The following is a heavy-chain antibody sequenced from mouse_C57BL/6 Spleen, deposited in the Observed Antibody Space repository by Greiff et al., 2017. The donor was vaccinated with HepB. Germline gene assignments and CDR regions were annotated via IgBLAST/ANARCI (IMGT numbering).Heavy chain of an antibody. CDR1: GYTFTSYW. J-gene: IGHJ2*01. V-gene: IGHV1-50*01. CDR3: ARRGVGLGQDY. Sequence: QVQLQQPGAELVKPGASVKLSCKASGYTFTSYWMQWVKQRPGQGLEWIGEIDPSDSYTNYNQKFKVKATLTVDTSSSTAYMQLSSLTSEYSAVYYGARRGVGLGQDYWGQGTTLTVSS. CDR2: IDPSDSYT. D-gene: IGHD3-3*01.